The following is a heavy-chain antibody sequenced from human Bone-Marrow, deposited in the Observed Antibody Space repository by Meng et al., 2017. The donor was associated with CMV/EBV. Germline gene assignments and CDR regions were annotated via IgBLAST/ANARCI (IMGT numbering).Heavy chain of an antibody. CDR2: INPYSGGT. D-gene: IGHD3-16*01. CDR1: GYTFTEYY. CDR3: ARGLGVTPGYGMDV. Sequence: ASVKVSCKASGYTFTEYYVHWVRQAPGQGLEWMGWINPYSGGTEFAQKFQGRVTMTRDTSISTAYMELSRLRSDDTAVYYCARGLGVTPGYGMDVWGQGTTVTVSS. V-gene: IGHV1-2*02. J-gene: IGHJ6*02.